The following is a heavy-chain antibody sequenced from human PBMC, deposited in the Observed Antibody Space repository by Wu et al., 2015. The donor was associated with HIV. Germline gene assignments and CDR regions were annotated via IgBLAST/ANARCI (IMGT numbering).Heavy chain of an antibody. V-gene: IGHV1-18*01. D-gene: IGHD5-18*01. Sequence: QVQLVQSGAEVKKPGASVKVSCKASGYTFTSYGISWVRQAPGQGLEWMGWISAYNGNTNYAQKLQGRVTMTTDTSTSTAYMELRSPRSDDTAVYYCARDALGYSYGYCFDYWGQGTLVTVSS. CDR2: ISAYNGNT. CDR3: ARDALGYSYGYCFDY. J-gene: IGHJ4*02. CDR1: GYTFTSYG.